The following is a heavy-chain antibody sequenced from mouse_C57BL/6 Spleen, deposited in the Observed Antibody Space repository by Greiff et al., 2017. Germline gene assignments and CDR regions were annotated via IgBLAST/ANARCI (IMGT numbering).Heavy chain of an antibody. V-gene: IGHV14-3*01. J-gene: IGHJ3*01. Sequence: EVKLMESVAELVRPGASVKLSCTASGFNIKNTYMHWVKQRPEQGLEWIARIDPANGYTKYAPKFQGKATITADTSSNTDYLQLSSLTSEDTAIYYCARNYGSSYEFAYWGQGTLVTVSA. CDR2: IDPANGYT. CDR1: GFNIKNTY. D-gene: IGHD1-1*01. CDR3: ARNYGSSYEFAY.